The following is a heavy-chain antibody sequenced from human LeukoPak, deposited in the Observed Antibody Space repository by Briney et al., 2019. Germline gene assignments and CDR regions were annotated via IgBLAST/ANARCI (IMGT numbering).Heavy chain of an antibody. Sequence: SVKVSCKASGSTFSSYAISWVRQAPGQGPEWMGGIIPIFGTANYAQKFQGRVTITANESTSTAYMELSSLRSEDTAVYYCARAPYYYDSSGYYEGFLNSYYYFDYWGQGTLVTVSS. CDR3: ARAPYYYDSSGYYEGFLNSYYYFDY. CDR2: IIPIFGTA. D-gene: IGHD3-22*01. J-gene: IGHJ4*02. CDR1: GSTFSSYA. V-gene: IGHV1-69*13.